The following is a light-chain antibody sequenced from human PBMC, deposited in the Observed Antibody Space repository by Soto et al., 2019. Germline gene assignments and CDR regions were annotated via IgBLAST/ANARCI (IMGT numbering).Light chain of an antibody. V-gene: IGKV1-39*01. CDR2: AAS. CDR1: QSISSY. J-gene: IGKJ4*01. Sequence: DIQMTPSPSSLSASVGDRVTITCRASQSISSYLNWYQQKPGKAPKRLIYAASSLHSGVPSKFSGSGSGTDFTLTISSLQPEDFATYYCQQLNSYPLTFGGGTKVDVK. CDR3: QQLNSYPLT.